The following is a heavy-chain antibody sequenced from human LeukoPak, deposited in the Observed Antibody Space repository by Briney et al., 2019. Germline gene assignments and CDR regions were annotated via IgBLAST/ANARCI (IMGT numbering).Heavy chain of an antibody. J-gene: IGHJ6*02. CDR1: GFAVSSHW. CDR2: VNRDGSET. V-gene: IGHV3-7*03. Sequence: GGSLRLSCAAPGFAVSSHWMTWVRQVPGRGPEWVANVNRDGSETYYLDSVKGRFTISKDNAKNSLYLQMNSLRAEDTALYHCARNNGMDVWGQGTTVIVSS. CDR3: ARNNGMDV.